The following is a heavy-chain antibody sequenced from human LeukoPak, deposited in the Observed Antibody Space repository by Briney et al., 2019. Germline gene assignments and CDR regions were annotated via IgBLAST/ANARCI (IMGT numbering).Heavy chain of an antibody. V-gene: IGHV3-11*01. CDR2: IGSSGSTI. J-gene: IGHJ4*02. Sequence: KPGGSLRLSCAASGFSFSDYYMSWIRQAQGKGLEWVSYIGSSGSTIHYADSVKGRFTISRDNAKNSLYLQMNSLRAEDTAVYYCARSATDYYDSSGPSGYWGQGTLVTVSS. D-gene: IGHD3-22*01. CDR3: ARSATDYYDSSGPSGY. CDR1: GFSFSDYY.